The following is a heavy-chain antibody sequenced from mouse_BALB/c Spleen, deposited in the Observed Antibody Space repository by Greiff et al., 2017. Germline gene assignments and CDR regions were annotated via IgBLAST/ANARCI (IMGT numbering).Heavy chain of an antibody. V-gene: IGHV1-4*01. D-gene: IGHD4-1*01. CDR2: INPSSGYT. CDR1: GYTFTSYT. CDR3: ARHWEDYYYAMDY. Sequence: LVESGAELARPGASVKMSCKASGYTFTSYTMHWVKQRPGQGLEWIGYINPSSGYTNYNQKFKDKATLTADKSSSTAYMQLSSLTSEDSAVYYCARHWEDYYYAMDYWGQGTSVTVSS. J-gene: IGHJ4*01.